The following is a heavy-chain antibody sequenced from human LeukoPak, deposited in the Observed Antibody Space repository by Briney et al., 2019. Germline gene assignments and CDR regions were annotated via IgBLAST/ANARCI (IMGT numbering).Heavy chain of an antibody. Sequence: ASVKVSCKASGYTFTSYDINWVRQATGQGLEGMGWMNPNSGNTGYAQKFQGRVTITRNTSISTAYMELSSLRSEDTAVYYCARGEPTMVRGASDYWGQGTLVTVSS. V-gene: IGHV1-8*03. J-gene: IGHJ4*02. D-gene: IGHD3-10*01. CDR1: GYTFTSYD. CDR3: ARGEPTMVRGASDY. CDR2: MNPNSGNT.